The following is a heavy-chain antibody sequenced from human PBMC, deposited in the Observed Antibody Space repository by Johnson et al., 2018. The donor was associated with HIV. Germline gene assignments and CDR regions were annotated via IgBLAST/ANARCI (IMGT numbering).Heavy chain of an antibody. CDR2: ISWNSGSI. D-gene: IGHD5-12*01. V-gene: IGHV3-9*01. Sequence: VQLVESGGGLVQPGRSLRLSCAASGFTFDDYAMHWVRQAPGKGLEWVSGISWNSGSIGYADSVKGRFTISRDNAKNSLYLQMNSLRAEDTAVYYCARERPGSGYDWGDAFDIWGQGTMVT. CDR1: GFTFDDYA. J-gene: IGHJ3*02. CDR3: ARERPGSGYDWGDAFDI.